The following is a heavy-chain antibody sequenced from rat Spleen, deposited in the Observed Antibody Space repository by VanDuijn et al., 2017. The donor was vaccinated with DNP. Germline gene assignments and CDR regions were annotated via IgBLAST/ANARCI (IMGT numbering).Heavy chain of an antibody. J-gene: IGHJ1*01. CDR1: GFSFSDYD. CDR2: ISYDGSST. Sequence: EVQLVESGGGLVQPGRSLKLSCAASGFSFSDYDMAWVRQAPPKGLEWVATISYDGSSTYYRDSVKGRFTISRDNAKSSLYLQMTSLKSEDTATYYCARRTTGITIWYFDFWGPGTMVTVSS. D-gene: IGHD1-9*01. CDR3: ARRTTGITIWYFDF. V-gene: IGHV5-7*01.